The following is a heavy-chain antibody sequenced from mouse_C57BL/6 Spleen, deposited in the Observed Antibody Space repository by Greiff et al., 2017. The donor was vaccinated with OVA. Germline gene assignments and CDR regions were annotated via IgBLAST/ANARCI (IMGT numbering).Heavy chain of an antibody. J-gene: IGHJ4*01. CDR2: IRNKANGYTT. CDR3: ARYEIYYYAMDY. CDR1: GFTFTDYY. V-gene: IGHV7-3*01. Sequence: EVKLVESGGGLVQPGGSLSLSCAASGFTFTDYYMSWVRQPPGKALEWLGFIRNKANGYTTEYSASVKGRFTISRDNSQSILYLQMNALRAEDSATYYCARYEIYYYAMDYWGQGTSVTVSS.